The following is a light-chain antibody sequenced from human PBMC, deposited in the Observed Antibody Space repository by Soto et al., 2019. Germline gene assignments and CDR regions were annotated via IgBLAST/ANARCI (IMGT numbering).Light chain of an antibody. CDR2: GAS. V-gene: IGKV3-20*01. Sequence: EIVLTQSPATLSLSPGERATLSCRASQSVSSNNLAWYQQRPGQAPRVVIYGASTRATGIPERFSGSGSGTDFTLTIRRLEPEDFAVYYCQQYGRSPFTFGPGTKVDIK. J-gene: IGKJ3*01. CDR1: QSVSSNN. CDR3: QQYGRSPFT.